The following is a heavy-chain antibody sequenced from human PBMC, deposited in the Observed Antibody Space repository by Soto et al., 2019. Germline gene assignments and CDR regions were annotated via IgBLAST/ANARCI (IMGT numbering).Heavy chain of an antibody. D-gene: IGHD3-9*01. J-gene: IGHJ5*02. CDR1: GGSISSGGYY. V-gene: IGHV4-31*03. CDR2: IYYSGST. Sequence: PSETLSLTCTVSGGSISSGGYYWSWIRQHPGKGLEWIGYIYYSGSTYYNPSLKSRVTISVDTSKNQFSLKLSSMTAADTAVYYCARELYILTGYYTLDPWGQGTLVTVSS. CDR3: ARELYILTGYYTLDP.